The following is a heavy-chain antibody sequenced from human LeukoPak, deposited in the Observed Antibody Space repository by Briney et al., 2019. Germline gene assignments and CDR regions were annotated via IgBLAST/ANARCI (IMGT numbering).Heavy chain of an antibody. CDR1: GYTFSSYY. J-gene: IGHJ4*02. V-gene: IGHV1-46*01. D-gene: IGHD5-24*01. CDR2: INPSGGST. CDR3: ARGGEMATVPHLYYFDD. Sequence: ASVKVSCKASGYTFSSYYMHWVRQAPGQGLEWMGIINPSGGSTSYAQKFQGRVTMTRDTSTTTVCMELSSLRSEDTAVYYCARGGEMATVPHLYYFDDWGQGTLVTVSS.